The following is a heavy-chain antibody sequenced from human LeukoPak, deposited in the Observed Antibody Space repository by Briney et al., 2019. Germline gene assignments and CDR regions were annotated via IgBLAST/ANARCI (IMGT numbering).Heavy chain of an antibody. CDR2: IYYSGST. CDR1: GGSISSYY. CDR3: ARVGYSSGWYGDFDY. D-gene: IGHD6-19*01. V-gene: IGHV4-59*01. J-gene: IGHJ4*02. Sequence: SETLSLTCTVSGGSISSYYWSWIRQPPGKGLEWIGYIYYSGSTNYNPSLKSRVTISVDTSKNQFSLKLSSVTAADTAVYYCARVGYSSGWYGDFDYWAREPWSPSPQ.